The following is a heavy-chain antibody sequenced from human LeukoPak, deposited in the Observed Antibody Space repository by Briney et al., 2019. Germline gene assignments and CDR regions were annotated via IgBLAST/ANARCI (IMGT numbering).Heavy chain of an antibody. D-gene: IGHD1-1*01. V-gene: IGHV4-59*11. CDR1: GASISSHY. Sequence: SETLSLTCTVFGASISSHYWSWIRQPPGKGLEWIGDIYSSGGTNYRASLDSRVTISLDTSKSQFSLNLRSVTAADTAVYYCARVSERRGWFDPWGQGTLVTVSS. CDR3: ARVSERRGWFDP. J-gene: IGHJ5*02. CDR2: IYSSGGT.